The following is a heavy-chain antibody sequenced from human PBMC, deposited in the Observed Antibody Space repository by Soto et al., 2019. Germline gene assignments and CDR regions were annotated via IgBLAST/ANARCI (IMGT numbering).Heavy chain of an antibody. V-gene: IGHV1-24*01. Sequence: GASVKVSCKVSGYTLTELSMHWVRQAPGKGLEWMGGFDPEDGETIYAQKFQGRVTMTEDTSTDTAYMELSSLRSEDTAVYYCATPWPLAAEGSYGMDVWGQGTTVTVSS. D-gene: IGHD6-13*01. CDR2: FDPEDGET. CDR3: ATPWPLAAEGSYGMDV. CDR1: GYTLTELS. J-gene: IGHJ6*02.